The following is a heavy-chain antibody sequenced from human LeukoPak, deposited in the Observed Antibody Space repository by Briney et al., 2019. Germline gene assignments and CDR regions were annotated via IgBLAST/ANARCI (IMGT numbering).Heavy chain of an antibody. CDR2: IWCDGSNK. V-gene: IGHV3-33*01. CDR1: GFTFSSYG. D-gene: IGHD2/OR15-2a*01. CDR3: AREGPRGNSQFDY. Sequence: DPGGSLRLSCAASGFTFSSYGMHWVRQAPGKGLEWVALIWCDGSNKYYADSVKGRLTISRDNSKNTLYLQMNSLRAEDTAVYYCAREGPRGNSQFDYWGQGTLVTVSS. J-gene: IGHJ4*02.